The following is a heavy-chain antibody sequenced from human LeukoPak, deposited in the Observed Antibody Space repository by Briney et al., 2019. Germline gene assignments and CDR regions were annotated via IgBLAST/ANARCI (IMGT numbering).Heavy chain of an antibody. CDR2: ISGSGGST. D-gene: IGHD2-15*01. J-gene: IGHJ4*02. CDR1: GFTFSSYA. Sequence: GGSLRLSCAASGFTFSSYAMSWVRQAPGKGLEWVSAISGSGGSTYYADSVKGRFTISRDNSKNTLYLQMNSLRAEDTAVYYCADLGYCSGGSRLGGDYWGQGTLVTVSS. V-gene: IGHV3-23*01. CDR3: ADLGYCSGGSRLGGDY.